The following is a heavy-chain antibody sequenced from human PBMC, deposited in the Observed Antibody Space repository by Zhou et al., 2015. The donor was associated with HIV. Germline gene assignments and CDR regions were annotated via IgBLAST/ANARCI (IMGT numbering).Heavy chain of an antibody. CDR1: GFPFSRHG. Sequence: QVQLVESGGGVVQPGRSLRLSCAASGFPFSRHGMHWVRQAPGKGLDWVAVMWYDGSNAYYTDSVKGRFTISRDKSKNTVYLQMNSLRAEDTATYYCAKDPGPGMVTFGGLIGPYFFDNWGQGTLVTVSS. CDR3: AKDPGPGMVTFGGLIGPYFFDN. D-gene: IGHD3-16*02. V-gene: IGHV3-33*03. J-gene: IGHJ4*02. CDR2: MWYDGSNA.